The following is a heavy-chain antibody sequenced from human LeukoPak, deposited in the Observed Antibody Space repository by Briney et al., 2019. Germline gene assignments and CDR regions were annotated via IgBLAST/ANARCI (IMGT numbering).Heavy chain of an antibody. V-gene: IGHV3-74*01. CDR1: GFTFSTSW. CDR2: INSDGSNT. Sequence: GGSLRLSCGASGFTFSTSWMNWVRQAPGKGLVWVSQINSDGSNTNYADSVKGRFTISRDNAKNTLYLQMNSLRAEDTAVYYCAREGAQLVPFDYWGQGTLVTVSS. J-gene: IGHJ4*02. D-gene: IGHD6-13*01. CDR3: AREGAQLVPFDY.